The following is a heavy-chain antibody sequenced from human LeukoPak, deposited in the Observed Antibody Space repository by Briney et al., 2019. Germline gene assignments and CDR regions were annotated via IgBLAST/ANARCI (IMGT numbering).Heavy chain of an antibody. Sequence: GGSLRLSCAASGFTFDDYGMSWVRQAPGKGLEWVSGINWNGGSTGYADSVKGRFPISRDNAKNSLYLQMNSLGAEDTALYYCARDYCSSTSCYFFDYWGQGTLVTVSS. CDR2: INWNGGST. V-gene: IGHV3-20*04. CDR3: ARDYCSSTSCYFFDY. J-gene: IGHJ4*02. D-gene: IGHD2-2*01. CDR1: GFTFDDYG.